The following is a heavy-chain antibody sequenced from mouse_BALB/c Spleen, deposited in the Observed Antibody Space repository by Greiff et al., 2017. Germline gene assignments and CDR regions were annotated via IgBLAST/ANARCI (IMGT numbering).Heavy chain of an antibody. CDR3: TSGNWYYFYY. CDR1: GFTFSNYW. D-gene: IGHD2-1*01. J-gene: IGHJ2*01. Sequence: EVMLVESGGGLVQPGGSMKLSCVASGFTFSNYWMNWVRQSPEKGLEWVAEIRLKSNNYATHYAESVKGRFTISRDDSKSSVYLQMNNLRAEDTGIYYCTSGNWYYFYYWGQGTTLTVSS. V-gene: IGHV6-6*02. CDR2: IRLKSNNYAT.